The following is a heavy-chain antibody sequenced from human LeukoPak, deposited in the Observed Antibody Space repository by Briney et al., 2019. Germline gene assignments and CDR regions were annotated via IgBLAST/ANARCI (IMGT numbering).Heavy chain of an antibody. J-gene: IGHJ6*03. D-gene: IGHD1-26*01. Sequence: SETLSLTCTVSGGPISGDSLTERTYYRVWIRQPPGQGLEWIGSVYFSVYTYYTPSLKSRVTISADTSKNHFSLRRSSVTAADTAVYYCARGSADGGNYLGYFYYYYMDVWGKGTTVTVSS. CDR3: ARGSADGGNYLGYFYYYYMDV. CDR1: GGPISGDSLTERTYY. V-gene: IGHV4-39*01. CDR2: VYFSVYT.